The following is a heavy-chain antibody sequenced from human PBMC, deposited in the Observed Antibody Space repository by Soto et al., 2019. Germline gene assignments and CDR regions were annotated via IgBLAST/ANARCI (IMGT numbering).Heavy chain of an antibody. D-gene: IGHD6-13*01. CDR3: ARQRIEAAFDAFDI. CDR1: GYSFTTYR. CDR2: IYPGDSET. Sequence: EVQLVQSGAEVKKPGESLKISCKGSGYSFTTYRIGWVRQIPGKGLEWMGIIYPGDSETRYSPSFQGQVTISADKSNTTAYLQWSGLKASDTSMYYCARQRIEAAFDAFDIWGQGTMVTVSS. V-gene: IGHV5-51*01. J-gene: IGHJ3*02.